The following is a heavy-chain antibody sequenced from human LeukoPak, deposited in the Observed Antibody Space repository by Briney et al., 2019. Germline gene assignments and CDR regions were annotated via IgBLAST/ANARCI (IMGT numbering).Heavy chain of an antibody. CDR1: GYSISSGYY. J-gene: IGHJ4*02. Sequence: KSSETLSLTCTVSGYSISSGYYWGWIRQPPGKGLEWIGSIYHSGSTYYNPSLKSRVTISVDTSKNQFSLKLTSVTAADTAVYYCARGVNSGYFDYCGQGTLVTVSS. D-gene: IGHD1-26*01. V-gene: IGHV4-38-2*02. CDR3: ARGVNSGYFDY. CDR2: IYHSGST.